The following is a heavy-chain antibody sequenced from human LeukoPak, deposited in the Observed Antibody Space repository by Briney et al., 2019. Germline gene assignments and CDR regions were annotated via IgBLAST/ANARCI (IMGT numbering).Heavy chain of an antibody. CDR1: GYTFTSYG. J-gene: IGHJ5*02. CDR2: ISAYNGNT. D-gene: IGHD1-26*01. Sequence: ASVKVSCKASGYTFTSYGISWVRQAPGQGLEWMGWISAYNGNTNYAQKLQGRVTMTTDTSTSTAYMELRSLRSDDTAVYYCARDRVGRQAPYNWFDPWGQGTLVTVSS. V-gene: IGHV1-18*01. CDR3: ARDRVGRQAPYNWFDP.